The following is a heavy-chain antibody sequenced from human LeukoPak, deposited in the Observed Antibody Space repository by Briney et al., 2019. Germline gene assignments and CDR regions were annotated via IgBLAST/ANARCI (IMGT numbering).Heavy chain of an antibody. CDR3: TRDSIGTRADY. CDR1: GYSFTGYY. D-gene: IGHD6-6*01. Sequence: GASVKVSCKASGYSFTGYYIHWVRQAPGQGLEWMGWINPNSGGTQYAQNFQDRVTMTRDTSISTAYMELSRLGSDDTAVYYCTRDSIGTRADYWGQGTLVTVSS. V-gene: IGHV1-2*02. J-gene: IGHJ4*02. CDR2: INPNSGGT.